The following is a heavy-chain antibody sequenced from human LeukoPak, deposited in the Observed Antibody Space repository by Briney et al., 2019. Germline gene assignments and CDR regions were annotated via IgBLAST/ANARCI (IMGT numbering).Heavy chain of an antibody. D-gene: IGHD6-13*01. CDR1: GFTFSSYG. CDR3: AKVGIAAAGTPYSHFDY. V-gene: IGHV3-30*18. Sequence: GGSLRLSCAASGFTFSSYGMHWVRQAPGKGLEWVAVISYDGSNKYYADSVKGRFTISRDNSKNTLYLQMNSLRAEDTAVYYCAKVGIAAAGTPYSHFDYWGQGTLVTVSS. J-gene: IGHJ4*02. CDR2: ISYDGSNK.